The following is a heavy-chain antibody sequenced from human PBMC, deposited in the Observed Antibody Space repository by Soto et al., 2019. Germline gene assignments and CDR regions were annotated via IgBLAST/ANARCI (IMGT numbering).Heavy chain of an antibody. J-gene: IGHJ4*02. V-gene: IGHV3-30*18. Sequence: PGGSLRLSCAASGFTFSSYGMHWVRQAPGKGLEWVAVISYDGSNKYYADSVKGRFTISRDNSKNTLYLQMNSLRAEDTAVYYCAKDKTQLVNILDYWGQGTLVTVSS. CDR2: ISYDGSNK. CDR3: AKDKTQLVNILDY. D-gene: IGHD6-13*01. CDR1: GFTFSSYG.